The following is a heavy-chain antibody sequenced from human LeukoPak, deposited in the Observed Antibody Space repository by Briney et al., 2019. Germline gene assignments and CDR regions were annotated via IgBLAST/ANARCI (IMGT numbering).Heavy chain of an antibody. Sequence: PGGSLRLSCAASGFTFSSYAMHWVRQAPGKGLEWAAVISYDGSNKYYADSVKGRFTISRDNSKNTLYLQMNSLRAEDTAVYYCAREMATKKLHYFDYWGQGTLVTVSS. D-gene: IGHD5-24*01. V-gene: IGHV3-30*01. J-gene: IGHJ4*02. CDR3: AREMATKKLHYFDY. CDR1: GFTFSSYA. CDR2: ISYDGSNK.